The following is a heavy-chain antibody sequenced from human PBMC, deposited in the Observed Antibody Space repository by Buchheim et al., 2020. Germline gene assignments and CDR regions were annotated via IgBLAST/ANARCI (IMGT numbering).Heavy chain of an antibody. D-gene: IGHD3-3*01. CDR1: GFTFSSYA. CDR3: AKVPPTYYDLWRGYYGEGDY. J-gene: IGHJ4*02. CDR2: ISGAAGST. V-gene: IGHV3-23*01. Sequence: EVQLLESGGGLVQPGGSLRLSCAASGFTFSSYAMSWVRQAPGKGLEWVSGISGAAGSTYYADSVKGRFTISRDNSKNTLYLQINSLRVEDTAVYYCAKVPPTYYDLWRGYYGEGDYWGQGTL.